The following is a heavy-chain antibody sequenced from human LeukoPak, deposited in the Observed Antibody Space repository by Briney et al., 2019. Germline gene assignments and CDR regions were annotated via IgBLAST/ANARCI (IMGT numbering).Heavy chain of an antibody. J-gene: IGHJ3*02. CDR3: AREMWDCSGGSCYSDDAFDI. Sequence: SETLSLTCTVSGGSNSSYYWSWIRQPPGKGLEWIGYIYYSGSTNYNPSLKSRVTISVDTSKNQFSLKLSSVTAADTAVYYCAREMWDCSGGSCYSDDAFDIWGQGTMVTVSS. CDR2: IYYSGST. D-gene: IGHD2-15*01. V-gene: IGHV4-59*01. CDR1: GGSNSSYY.